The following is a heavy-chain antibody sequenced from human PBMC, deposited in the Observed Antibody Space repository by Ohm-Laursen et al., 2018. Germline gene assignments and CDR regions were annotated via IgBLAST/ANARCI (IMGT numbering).Heavy chain of an antibody. J-gene: IGHJ6*02. CDR2: IYYSGST. V-gene: IGHV4-31*02. CDR3: ARGSDFTGENYYYYYGMDV. CDR1: GGSISSDGYY. Sequence: TLSLTCTVSGGSISSDGYYWSWIRQHPGKGLEWIVYIYYSGSTYYNPSLKSRVTISVDTSKNQFSLKLISVTAADTAVYYCARGSDFTGENYYYYYGMDVWGQGTTVTVSS. D-gene: IGHD2-21*02.